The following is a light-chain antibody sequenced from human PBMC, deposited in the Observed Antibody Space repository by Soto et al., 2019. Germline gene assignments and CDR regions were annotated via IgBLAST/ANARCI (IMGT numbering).Light chain of an antibody. CDR3: TSFTTSSTVV. J-gene: IGLJ2*01. CDR2: DVS. CDR1: SSDVGGYTY. Sequence: QAVVTQPASVSGSPGQSIIISCTGTSSDVGGYTYVSWYQQHPGKAPKLVIYDVSNRPSGVSNRFSGSKSGNTASLTISGLQAEDEADYYCTSFTTSSTVVFGGGTKVTVL. V-gene: IGLV2-14*01.